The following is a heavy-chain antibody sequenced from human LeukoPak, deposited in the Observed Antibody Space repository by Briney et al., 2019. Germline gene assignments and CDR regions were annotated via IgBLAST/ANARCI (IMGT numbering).Heavy chain of an antibody. CDR3: ARQPSWFGETIFDY. D-gene: IGHD3-10*01. J-gene: IGHJ4*02. CDR2: ISAGGDNK. CDR1: GFAFSNFA. V-gene: IGHV3-23*01. Sequence: GGSLRLSCAASGFAFSNFAMSWVRQAPGKGLEWVSAISAGGDNKYYADSVKGRFTISRDNSKNTLYLQMNSLRAEDTAVYYCARQPSWFGETIFDYWGQGTLVTVSS.